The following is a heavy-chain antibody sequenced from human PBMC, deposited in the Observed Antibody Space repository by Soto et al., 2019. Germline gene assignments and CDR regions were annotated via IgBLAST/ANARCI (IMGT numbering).Heavy chain of an antibody. Sequence: EVQLVESGGGLVQPGGSLRLSCAASGFTFSSYSMNWVRQAPGKGLEWVSYISSSSSTIYYADSVKGRFTISRDNAKNSPYLQMNSLRDEDTAVYYCAGTYYYDSSGYYYPFDYWGQGTLVTVSS. J-gene: IGHJ4*02. V-gene: IGHV3-48*02. CDR2: ISSSSSTI. CDR3: AGTYYYDSSGYYYPFDY. D-gene: IGHD3-22*01. CDR1: GFTFSSYS.